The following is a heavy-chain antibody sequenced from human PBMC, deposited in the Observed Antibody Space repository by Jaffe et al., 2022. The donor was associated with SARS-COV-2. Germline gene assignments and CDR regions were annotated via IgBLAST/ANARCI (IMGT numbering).Heavy chain of an antibody. CDR2: ISYDGSNK. V-gene: IGHV3-30*04. J-gene: IGHJ6*03. D-gene: IGHD2-15*01. Sequence: QVQLVESGGGVVQPGRSLRLSCAASGFTFSSYAMHWVRQAPGKGLEWVAVISYDGSNKYYADSVKGRFTISRDNSKNTLYLQMNSLRAEDTAVYYCAKGVVAATNDYYYYYMDVWGKGTTVTVSS. CDR3: AKGVVAATNDYYYYYMDV. CDR1: GFTFSSYA.